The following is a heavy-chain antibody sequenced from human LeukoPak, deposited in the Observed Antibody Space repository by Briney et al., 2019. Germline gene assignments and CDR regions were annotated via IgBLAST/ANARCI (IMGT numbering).Heavy chain of an antibody. CDR1: GYTFTSYD. CDR2: MNPNSGNT. J-gene: IGHJ3*02. CDR3: ARPEYGKVGASCAFDI. Sequence: ASVTVSCKASGYTFTSYDINWVRQPPGQGLEWMAWMNPNSGNTGYAQKFQGRVTITADKSTTTAYMELSSLRSEDTAVYYCARPEYGKVGASCAFDIWGQGTMVTVSS. V-gene: IGHV1-8*01. D-gene: IGHD1-26*01.